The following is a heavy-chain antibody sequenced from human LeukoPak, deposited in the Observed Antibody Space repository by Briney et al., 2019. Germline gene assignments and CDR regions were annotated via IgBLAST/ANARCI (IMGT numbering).Heavy chain of an antibody. V-gene: IGHV3-7*05. CDR3: AYRNNFEY. CDR2: IKADGSEK. J-gene: IGHJ4*02. D-gene: IGHD1-26*01. CDR1: GFSFSGHW. Sequence: GGSLRLSCAASGFSFSGHWMNWVRQPPGKGLEWVANIKADGSEKYYVDSVKGRFTISRDDAKRTVDPQMDNLRAEDTAIYYCAYRNNFEYWGQGALVTVSS.